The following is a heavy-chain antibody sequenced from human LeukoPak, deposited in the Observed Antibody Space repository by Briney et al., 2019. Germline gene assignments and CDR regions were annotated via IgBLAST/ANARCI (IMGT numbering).Heavy chain of an antibody. V-gene: IGHV4-59*01. D-gene: IGHD6-13*01. CDR3: ARSSSSWDFDY. CDR1: GGSISTYY. CDR2: IYYSGST. J-gene: IGHJ4*02. Sequence: PSETLSLTCTVSGGSISTYYWNWLRQPPGKGLEWIGYIYYSGSTNYNPSLKSRVTISVDTSKNQFSLKLSSVTAADTAVYYCARSSSSWDFDYWGQGTLVTVSS.